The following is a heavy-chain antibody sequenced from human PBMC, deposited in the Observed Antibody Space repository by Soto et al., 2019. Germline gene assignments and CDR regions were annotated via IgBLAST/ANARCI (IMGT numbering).Heavy chain of an antibody. J-gene: IGHJ4*02. D-gene: IGHD1-26*01. V-gene: IGHV1-69*13. CDR2: IIPMFGTP. Sequence: SVKVSCKASGGAFTDYIFDWVRQAPGRGLEWMGGIIPMFGTPKYAQKFQHRVTISADVSTGTAYMELTRLRFDDTAVYYCAGGRDQPPVGLYFESWGEGTRVPVSS. CDR1: GGAFTDYI. CDR3: AGGRDQPPVGLYFES.